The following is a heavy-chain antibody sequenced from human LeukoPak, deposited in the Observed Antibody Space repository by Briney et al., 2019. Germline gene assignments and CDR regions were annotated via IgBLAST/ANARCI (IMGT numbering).Heavy chain of an antibody. CDR1: GGSISNYY. V-gene: IGHV4-4*07. J-gene: IGHJ4*02. D-gene: IGHD6-19*01. CDR3: ARVDTSGWHYFDD. Sequence: PSETLSLTCTVSGGSISNYYWSWIRQPAGKGLEWIGHIYTSASTNYYPSLRSRVTMSLDTSKNQFSLELNSVTAADTAAYYCARVDTSGWHYFDDWGQGTLVTVSS. CDR2: IYTSAST.